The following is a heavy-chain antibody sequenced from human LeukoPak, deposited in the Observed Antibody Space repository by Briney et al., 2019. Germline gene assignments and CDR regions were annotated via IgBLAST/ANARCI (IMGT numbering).Heavy chain of an antibody. V-gene: IGHV4-4*07. Sequence: SETLSLTCTVSGGSLNSYYWTWIRQPAGKGLEWIGRIEPSGTNDHNPSLKSRVTMSINMSKNQFSLELISVTAADTAVYYCARLHITMVRGGQMPRFGSLYYMDVWGKGTTVTISS. CDR3: ARLHITMVRGGQMPRFGSLYYMDV. J-gene: IGHJ6*03. D-gene: IGHD3-10*01. CDR2: IEPSGTN. CDR1: GGSLNSYY.